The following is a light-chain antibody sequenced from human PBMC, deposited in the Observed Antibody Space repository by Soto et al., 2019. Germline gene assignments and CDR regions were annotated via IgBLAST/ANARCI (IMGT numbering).Light chain of an antibody. Sequence: EIQMTQSPSSLSASLGDRVTITCQASQDINDYSNWYQQKPGKAPRLLIYGASFLEVGVPSRFSGSGSGTHFTLTISSLQPEDVATYYCQQRSNWPQTFGQGTKVEIK. CDR3: QQRSNWPQT. CDR1: QDINDY. V-gene: IGKV1-33*01. J-gene: IGKJ1*01. CDR2: GAS.